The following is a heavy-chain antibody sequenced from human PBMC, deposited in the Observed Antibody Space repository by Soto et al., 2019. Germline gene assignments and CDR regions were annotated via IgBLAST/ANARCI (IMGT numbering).Heavy chain of an antibody. CDR3: AKARGADSPATSCHFGAHY. CDR1: RFTCNCYG. CDR2: ISDTGSSH. J-gene: IGHJ4*02. Sequence: GRTVRLSCVVSRFTCNCYGIHWVRLAPGKGLECVAVISDTGSSHYYAASVEGRFTSSRENAKNTLTLQVDRLRVEDAALYHRAKARGADSPATSCHFGAHYWGPRNPLTVFS. D-gene: IGHD3-3*01. V-gene: IGHV3-30*18.